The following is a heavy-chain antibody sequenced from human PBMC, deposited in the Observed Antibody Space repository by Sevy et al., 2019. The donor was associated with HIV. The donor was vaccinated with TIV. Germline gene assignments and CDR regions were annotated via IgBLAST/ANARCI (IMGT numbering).Heavy chain of an antibody. J-gene: IGHJ5*02. CDR2: INPSSGAT. CDR1: GYPFTGYY. V-gene: IGHV1-2*02. CDR3: ARLSCTTTRCYFPYNWLDP. D-gene: IGHD2-2*01. Sequence: ASVKVSCKASGYPFTGYYVHWVRQAPGQGLEWMGWINPSSGATNYAQKFQGRVTMTRATSITTAYMDLTSLRSDDTAVYFSARLSCTTTRCYFPYNWLDPWGQGTLVTVSS.